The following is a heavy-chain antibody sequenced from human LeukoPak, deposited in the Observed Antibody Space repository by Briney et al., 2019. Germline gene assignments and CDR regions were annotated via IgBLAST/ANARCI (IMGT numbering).Heavy chain of an antibody. D-gene: IGHD1-26*01. Sequence: GGSLRLSCAASGFTFSSYGMHWVRQAPGKGLEWVAVIWYDGSNKYYADSVKGRFTISRDNSKNSLYLQMNSLRAGDTAVYYCARTSGSYYEFDYWGQGTLVTVSP. CDR2: IWYDGSNK. CDR1: GFTFSSYG. V-gene: IGHV3-33*01. CDR3: ARTSGSYYEFDY. J-gene: IGHJ4*02.